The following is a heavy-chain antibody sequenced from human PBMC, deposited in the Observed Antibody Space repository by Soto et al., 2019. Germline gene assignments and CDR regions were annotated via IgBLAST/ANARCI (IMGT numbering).Heavy chain of an antibody. V-gene: IGHV3-23*01. Sequence: EVQLLESGGGLVQPGGSLRLSCAASGFTFSSYAMSWVRQAPGKGLEWVSAISGSGGSTYYADSVKGRFTISRDNSKNTLYLQMNSLRAEDTAVYYCAKDMTVPTPRPKGDQFDYWGQGTLVTVSS. J-gene: IGHJ4*02. CDR3: AKDMTVPTPRPKGDQFDY. D-gene: IGHD4-17*01. CDR1: GFTFSSYA. CDR2: ISGSGGST.